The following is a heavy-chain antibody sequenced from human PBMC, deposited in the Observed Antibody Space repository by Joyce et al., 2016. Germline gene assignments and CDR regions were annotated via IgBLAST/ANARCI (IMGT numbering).Heavy chain of an antibody. V-gene: IGHV1-46*01. CDR1: GYTFTSYS. J-gene: IGHJ3*02. CDR2: LNPSDGTT. CDR3: ARKDGYNPFAFNI. Sequence: QVQLVQSGADVQKPGASVKVSCKASGYTFTSYSIHWVRQAPGQGLEWMGILNPSDGTTNDAQGFQGRVSMTRDTSTGTRYRELNGLRSEDTAIYYCARKDGYNPFAFNIWGQGTMVTVSS. D-gene: IGHD5-24*01.